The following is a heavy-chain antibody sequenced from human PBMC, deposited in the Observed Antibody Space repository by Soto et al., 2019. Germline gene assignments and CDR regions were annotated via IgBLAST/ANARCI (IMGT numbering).Heavy chain of an antibody. CDR1: GFTFSSYG. D-gene: IGHD4-17*01. CDR3: ARDLDYGDYGFYDY. V-gene: IGHV3-33*01. CDR2: IWYDGSNK. J-gene: IGHJ4*02. Sequence: ESGGGVVQPGRSLRLSCAASGFTFSSYGMHWVRQAPGKGLEWVAVIWYDGSNKYYADSVKGRFTISRDNSKNTLYLQMNSLRAEDTAVYYCARDLDYGDYGFYDYWGQGTLVTVSS.